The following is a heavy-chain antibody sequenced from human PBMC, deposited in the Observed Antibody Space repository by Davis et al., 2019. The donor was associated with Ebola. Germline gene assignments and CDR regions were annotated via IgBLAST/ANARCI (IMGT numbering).Heavy chain of an antibody. J-gene: IGHJ4*02. D-gene: IGHD3-10*01. CDR1: GGSISSGGDY. CDR3: ARAPITMIRGLVKGFDF. Sequence: MPSETLSLTCTVSGGSISSGGDYWSWIRQHPGKGLEWIAYIFYTGSTYYNPSLKSRLTMSVDPSKNQFSLNLSSVTAADTAVYYCARAPITMIRGLVKGFDFWGQGTLVTVSS. V-gene: IGHV4-31*03. CDR2: IFYTGST.